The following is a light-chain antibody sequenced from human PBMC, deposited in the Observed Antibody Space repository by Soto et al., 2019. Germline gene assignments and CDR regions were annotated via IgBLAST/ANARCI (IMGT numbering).Light chain of an antibody. J-gene: IGLJ2*01. Sequence: QLVLTQSPSASASLGASVKLTCALDSGHSTYAIAWHQQQPEKGPRYLMKLNSDGSHSKGDGIPDRFSGSSSGAERYLIISSLQSEDEADYSCQTWGAGIQVFGGGTKVTVL. CDR1: SGHSTYA. CDR2: LNSDGSH. CDR3: QTWGAGIQV. V-gene: IGLV4-69*02.